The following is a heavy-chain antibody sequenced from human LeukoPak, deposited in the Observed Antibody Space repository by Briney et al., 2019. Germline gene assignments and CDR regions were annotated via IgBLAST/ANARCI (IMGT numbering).Heavy chain of an antibody. CDR3: ARRSTVAVTAGAAFDI. CDR1: GGSISSYY. D-gene: IGHD2-21*02. V-gene: IGHV4-59*01. Sequence: SETLSLTCTVSGGSISSYYWSWIRQPPGKGLEWIGYIYYSGSTNYNPSLKSRVTISVDTSKNQFSLKLSSVTAADTAVYYCARRSTVAVTAGAAFDIWGQGTMVTVSS. CDR2: IYYSGST. J-gene: IGHJ3*02.